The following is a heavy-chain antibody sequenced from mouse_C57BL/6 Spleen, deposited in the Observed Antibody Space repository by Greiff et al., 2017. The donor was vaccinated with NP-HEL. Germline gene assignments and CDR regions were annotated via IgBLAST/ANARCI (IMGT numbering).Heavy chain of an antibody. J-gene: IGHJ3*01. CDR3: ASYYYGSSSWFAY. Sequence: VQLVESGPELVKPGASVKISCKASGYAFSSSWMNWVKQRPGKGLEWIGRIYPGDGDTNYNGKFKGKATLTADKSSSTAYMQLSSLTSEDSAVYFCASYYYGSSSWFAYWGQGTLVTVSA. CDR1: GYAFSSSW. D-gene: IGHD1-1*01. V-gene: IGHV1-82*01. CDR2: IYPGDGDT.